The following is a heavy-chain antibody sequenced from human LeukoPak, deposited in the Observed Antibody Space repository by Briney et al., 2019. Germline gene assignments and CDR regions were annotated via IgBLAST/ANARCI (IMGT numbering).Heavy chain of an antibody. D-gene: IGHD3-10*01. CDR1: GFTFSSYA. CDR2: ISGSGGST. J-gene: IGHJ3*02. V-gene: IGHV3-23*01. Sequence: GGSLRLSCAASGFTFSSYAMSWVRQAPGKGLKWVSAISGSGGSTYYADSVKGRFTISRDNSKNTLYLQMNSLRAEDTAVYYCAKDRGVEDDAFDIWGQGTMVTVSS. CDR3: AKDRGVEDDAFDI.